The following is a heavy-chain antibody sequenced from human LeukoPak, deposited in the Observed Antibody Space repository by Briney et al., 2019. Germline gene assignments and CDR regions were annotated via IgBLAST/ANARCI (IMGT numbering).Heavy chain of an antibody. CDR1: GFIFSNYA. CDR3: AKAIHSSSSGVVDY. Sequence: GSLRLSCAASGFIFSNYAMRWVRQAPGKGLEWVTFIRYDGSNKYYAESVKGRFTISRDNSKNTLYLQMNSLRAEDTAVYYCAKAIHSSSSGVVDYWGQGTLVTVSS. J-gene: IGHJ4*02. V-gene: IGHV3-30*02. CDR2: IRYDGSNK. D-gene: IGHD6-6*01.